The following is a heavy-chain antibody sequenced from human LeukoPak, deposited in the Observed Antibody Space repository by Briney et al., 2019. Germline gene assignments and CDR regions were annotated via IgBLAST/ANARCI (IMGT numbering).Heavy chain of an antibody. D-gene: IGHD4-17*01. V-gene: IGHV3-30*03. CDR1: GFTFSSYG. CDR3: ATLYADYSHYFDY. Sequence: PGRSLRLSCAASGFTFSSYGMHWVRQAPGKGLEWVAVISYDGSNKYYADSVKGRFTISRDNSKNTLYLQMNSPRAEDTAVYYCATLYADYSHYFDYWGQGTLVTVSS. CDR2: ISYDGSNK. J-gene: IGHJ4*02.